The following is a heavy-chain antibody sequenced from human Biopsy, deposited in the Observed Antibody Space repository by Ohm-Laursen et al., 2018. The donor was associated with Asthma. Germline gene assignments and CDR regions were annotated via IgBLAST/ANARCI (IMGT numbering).Heavy chain of an antibody. CDR3: AKDRALCTTAACYKSKFSPNYAMDV. CDR1: GYTFTDYY. D-gene: IGHD2-2*02. V-gene: IGHV1-2*04. CDR2: INPNTGVT. J-gene: IGHJ6*02. Sequence: ASVKVSCNASGYTFTDYYMHWVRQAPGQGLEWMGWINPNTGVTIYAQKFQGWVTMTRDTSISTAYMELSRLRSNDTAVYYCAKDRALCTTAACYKSKFSPNYAMDVWGQGTTVTVSS.